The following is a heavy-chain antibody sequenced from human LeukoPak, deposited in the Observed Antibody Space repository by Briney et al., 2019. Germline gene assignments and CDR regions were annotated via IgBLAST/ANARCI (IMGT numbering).Heavy chain of an antibody. J-gene: IGHJ6*02. Sequence: QTGGSLRLSCAASGFTFSSYAMHWVRQAPGKGLEWVAVISYDGSNKYYADSVKGRCTISRDNSKNTLYLQMNSLRAEDTAVYYCARDLSSLPYYYYGMDVWGQGTTVTVSS. V-gene: IGHV3-30-3*01. CDR1: GFTFSSYA. CDR2: ISYDGSNK. CDR3: ARDLSSLPYYYYGMDV. D-gene: IGHD2-15*01.